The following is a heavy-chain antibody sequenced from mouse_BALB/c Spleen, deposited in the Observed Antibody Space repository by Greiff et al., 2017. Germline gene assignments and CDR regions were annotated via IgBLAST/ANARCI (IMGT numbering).Heavy chain of an antibody. CDR2: INPGSGGT. Sequence: QVQLKQSGAELVRPGTSVKVSCKASGYAFTNYLIEWVKQRPGQGLEWIGVINPGSGGTNYNEKFKGKATLTADKSSSTAYMQLSSLTSDDSAVYFCASQYGNYVAWFAYWGQGTLVTVSA. D-gene: IGHD2-10*02. J-gene: IGHJ3*01. CDR3: ASQYGNYVAWFAY. CDR1: GYAFTNYL. V-gene: IGHV1-54*01.